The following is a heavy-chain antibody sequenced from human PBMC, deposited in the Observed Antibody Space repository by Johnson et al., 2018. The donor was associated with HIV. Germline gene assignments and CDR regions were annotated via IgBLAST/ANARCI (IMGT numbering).Heavy chain of an antibody. D-gene: IGHD3-22*01. CDR3: ARAYYDSRGYYPHAFHV. J-gene: IGHJ3*01. Sequence: MQLVESGGGLVQPGGSLRLSCAASGFTVSSNYMTWVRQGPGRGLEWVSVLYSGGDTYYADSVKGRFTISRDNSKNTLYLQMNRLRAEDTAVYYCARAYYDSRGYYPHAFHVWGQGTVVTVSS. V-gene: IGHV3-66*01. CDR2: LYSGGDT. CDR1: GFTVSSNY.